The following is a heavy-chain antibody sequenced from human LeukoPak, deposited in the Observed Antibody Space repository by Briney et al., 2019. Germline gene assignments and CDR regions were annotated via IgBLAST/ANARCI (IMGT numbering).Heavy chain of an antibody. CDR3: ARAGVVPAARWFDP. Sequence: ASVKVSCKASGYTFTGYYMHWVRQAPGQGLEWMGWINPNSGGTNYAQKFQGRVTMTRGTSISTAYMELSRLRSDDTAVYYCARAGVVPAARWFDPWGQGTLVTVSS. D-gene: IGHD2-2*01. V-gene: IGHV1-2*02. J-gene: IGHJ5*02. CDR2: INPNSGGT. CDR1: GYTFTGYY.